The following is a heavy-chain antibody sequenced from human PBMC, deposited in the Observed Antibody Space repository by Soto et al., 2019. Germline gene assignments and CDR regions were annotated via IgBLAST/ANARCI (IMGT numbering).Heavy chain of an antibody. CDR3: AKDWATRRGAFDV. D-gene: IGHD3-10*01. J-gene: IGHJ3*01. V-gene: IGHV4-30-2*06. CDR1: GVSISGGAYS. CDR2: ISHVGYI. Sequence: QLQLQESGSGLVKTSQTLSLTCTVSGVSISGGAYSWSWIRQSPGKGLEWIGYISHVGYIYLSPSFRRRVVMSVDKSKNQVSLKLDSVTDADTAVYYCAKDWATRRGAFDVWGQGSMITVSS.